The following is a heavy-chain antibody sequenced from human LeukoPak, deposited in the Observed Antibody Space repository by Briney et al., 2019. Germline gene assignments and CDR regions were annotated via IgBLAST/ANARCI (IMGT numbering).Heavy chain of an antibody. J-gene: IGHJ4*02. D-gene: IGHD1-26*01. V-gene: IGHV4-4*07. CDR3: ATDGDSIVGATLYYFDY. Sequence: SETLSLTCTVSGGSISSYYWSWIRQPAGKGLEWIGRIYTGGNTNYNPSLKSRVTMSVDTSKNQFSLKLSSVTAADTAVYYCATDGDSIVGATLYYFDYWGQGTLVTVSS. CDR2: IYTGGNT. CDR1: GGSISSYY.